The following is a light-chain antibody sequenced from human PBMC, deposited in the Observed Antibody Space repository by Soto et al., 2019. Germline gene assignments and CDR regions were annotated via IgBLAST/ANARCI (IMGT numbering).Light chain of an antibody. Sequence: QSALTQPPSVSGAPGQRVTISCTGSSSNIGAGYDVHWYQQLPGTAPKLLIYLNSNRPSGVPDRFSGSRCGPSASLAIPGLQAEDEAEYYRQSYDSSLRGTRVFGAGTKVTV. J-gene: IGLJ1*01. V-gene: IGLV1-40*01. CDR2: LNS. CDR3: QSYDSSLRGTRV. CDR1: SSNIGAGYD.